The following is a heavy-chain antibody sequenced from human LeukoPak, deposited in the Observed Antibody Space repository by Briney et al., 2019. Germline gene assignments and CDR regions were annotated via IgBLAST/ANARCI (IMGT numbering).Heavy chain of an antibody. CDR1: GGSISSGSYY. CDR3: ARQSWLRPLVQPGSWFDP. CDR2: IYTSGST. D-gene: IGHD3-22*01. Sequence: SETLSLTCTVSGGSISSGSYYWSWIRQPAGKGLEWIGRIYTSGSTNYNPSLKSRVTISVDTSKNQFSLKLSSVTAADTAVYYCARQSWLRPLVQPGSWFDPWGQGTLVTVSS. V-gene: IGHV4-61*02. J-gene: IGHJ5*02.